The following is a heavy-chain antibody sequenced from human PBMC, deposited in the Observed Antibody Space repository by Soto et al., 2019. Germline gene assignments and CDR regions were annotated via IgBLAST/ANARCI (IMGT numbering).Heavy chain of an antibody. CDR2: IIPIFGTA. CDR1: GCTFSSYA. D-gene: IGHD6-6*01. V-gene: IGHV1-69*13. Sequence: ASVKVSCKASGCTFSSYAISWVGQAPGQGLEWMGGIIPIFGTANYAQKFQGRVTITADESTSTAYMELSSLRSEDTAVYYCARGWRQLDGTGYYYYYGMEVLRQGTTVIVSS. J-gene: IGHJ6*01. CDR3: ARGWRQLDGTGYYYYYGMEV.